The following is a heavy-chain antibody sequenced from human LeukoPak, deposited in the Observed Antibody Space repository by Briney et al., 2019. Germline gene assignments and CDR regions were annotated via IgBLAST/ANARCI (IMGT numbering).Heavy chain of an antibody. Sequence: GGSLRLSCAASGFAFSTYWMDWVRQAPGKGLEWVGNINQDGSVKHYVDSVRGRFTISRDNARNSVYPQMNALRVEDTAVYYCTIDFVFWGQGTLVTASS. V-gene: IGHV3-7*01. CDR1: GFAFSTYW. CDR2: INQDGSVK. D-gene: IGHD3-3*01. J-gene: IGHJ4*02. CDR3: TIDFVF.